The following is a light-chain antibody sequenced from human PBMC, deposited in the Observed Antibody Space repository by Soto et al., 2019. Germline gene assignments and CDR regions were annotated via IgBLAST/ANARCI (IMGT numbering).Light chain of an antibody. CDR3: CSYAGSSTPYV. CDR1: SSDVGSYNL. J-gene: IGLJ1*01. Sequence: QSVLTQPASVSGSTGQSITISRTGTSSDVGSYNLVSWYQQHPGKAPKLMIYEVSKRPSGVSNRFSGSKSGNTASLTISGLQAEDEADYYCCSYAGSSTPYVFGTGTKVT. CDR2: EVS. V-gene: IGLV2-23*02.